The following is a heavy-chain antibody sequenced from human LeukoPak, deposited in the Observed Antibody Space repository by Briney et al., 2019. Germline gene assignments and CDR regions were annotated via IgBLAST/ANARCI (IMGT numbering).Heavy chain of an antibody. V-gene: IGHV3-11*01. CDR3: ARGRQEGRRFDAFDI. Sequence: GGSLRLSCAASGFTFSDYYMSWIRQAPGKGLEWVSYISSSGSTIYYADSVKGRFTISRDNAKNSLYLQMNSLRAEDTAVYYCARGRQEGRRFDAFDIWGQGTMVTVSS. CDR1: GFTFSDYY. CDR2: ISSSGSTI. J-gene: IGHJ3*02. D-gene: IGHD3-16*01.